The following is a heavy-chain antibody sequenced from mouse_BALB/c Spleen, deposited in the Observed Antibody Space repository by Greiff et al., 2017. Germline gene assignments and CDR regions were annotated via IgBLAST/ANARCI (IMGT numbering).Heavy chain of an antibody. CDR1: GFTFSDYY. CDR3: ARGGPLYYDYDGVDY. V-gene: IGHV5-4*02. Sequence: EVQRVESGGGLVKPGGSLKLSCAASGFTFSDYYMYWVRQTPEKRLEWVATISDGGSYTYYPDSVKGRFTISRDNAKNNLYLQMSSLKSEDTAMYYCARGGPLYYDYDGVDYWGQGTTLTVSS. D-gene: IGHD2-4*01. J-gene: IGHJ2*01. CDR2: ISDGGSYT.